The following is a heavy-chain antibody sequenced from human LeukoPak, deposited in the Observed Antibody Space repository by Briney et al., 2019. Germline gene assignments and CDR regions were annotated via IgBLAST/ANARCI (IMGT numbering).Heavy chain of an antibody. J-gene: IGHJ4*02. CDR1: GGSISSSSYY. V-gene: IGHV4-39*07. Sequence: SETLSLTCTVSGGSISSSSYYWGWIRQPPGKGLEWIGSIYYSGSTYYNPSLKSRVTISVDTSKNQFSLKLSSVTAADTAVYYCARAAEDTAMVKPGFDYWGRGTLVTVSS. CDR3: ARAAEDTAMVKPGFDY. D-gene: IGHD5-18*01. CDR2: IYYSGST.